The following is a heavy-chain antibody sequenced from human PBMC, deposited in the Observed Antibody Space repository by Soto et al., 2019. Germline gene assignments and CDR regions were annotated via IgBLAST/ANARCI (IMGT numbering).Heavy chain of an antibody. Sequence: GESLKISCAASGFTFNNYGMSWVRRAPGKGLEWVSTISGSGGSTYYADSVKGRFTISSDNSKNTLYLQMNSLRAEDNAVYYCATLGVVPDDHSYYYMDVWGKGTTVTVSS. J-gene: IGHJ6*03. CDR3: ATLGVVPDDHSYYYMDV. D-gene: IGHD2-2*01. CDR1: GFTFNNYG. V-gene: IGHV3-23*01. CDR2: ISGSGGST.